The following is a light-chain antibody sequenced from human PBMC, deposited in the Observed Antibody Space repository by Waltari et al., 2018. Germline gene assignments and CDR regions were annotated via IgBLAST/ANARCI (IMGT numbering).Light chain of an antibody. Sequence: SYELTQPPSVSVSPGQTARIPCSGDVLPKQSAYCYQQQPGQAPVLIISKDNERASGIPERFSGSTSGTTVTLTISGAQADDEADYYCQSAHSGSTHLLFGGGTKLTVL. V-gene: IGLV3-25*03. CDR3: QSAHSGSTHLL. CDR2: KDN. CDR1: VLPKQS. J-gene: IGLJ2*01.